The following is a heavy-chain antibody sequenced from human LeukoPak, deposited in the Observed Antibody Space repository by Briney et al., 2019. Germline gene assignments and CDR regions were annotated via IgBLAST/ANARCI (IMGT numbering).Heavy chain of an antibody. Sequence: LWASVTVSCKVSGHTLSELSMHWVRQGPGKGPEWMGGFDPEDGETIYAQKFQGRVTMTEDTSTDTAYMELSSLRFEDMAVYYCATGNGAFDIWGQGTMVTVSS. J-gene: IGHJ3*02. V-gene: IGHV1-24*01. CDR3: ATGNGAFDI. CDR1: GHTLSELS. D-gene: IGHD2-8*01. CDR2: FDPEDGET.